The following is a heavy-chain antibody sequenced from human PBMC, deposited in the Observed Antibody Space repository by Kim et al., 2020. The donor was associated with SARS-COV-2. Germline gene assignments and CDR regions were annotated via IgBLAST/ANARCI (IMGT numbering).Heavy chain of an antibody. Sequence: GGSLRLSCTASGFTFSSYGMNWVRQAPGKGLEWVSVIYTSAVSTYYADSVKGRFTISRDDSKNTLYLQMNSLRAEDTAVYYCAKDSGGGYYYYYGMDVWGQGTTVTVSS. V-gene: IGHV3-23*03. D-gene: IGHD3-10*01. CDR1: GFTFSSYG. CDR2: IYTSAVST. CDR3: AKDSGGGYYYYYGMDV. J-gene: IGHJ6*02.